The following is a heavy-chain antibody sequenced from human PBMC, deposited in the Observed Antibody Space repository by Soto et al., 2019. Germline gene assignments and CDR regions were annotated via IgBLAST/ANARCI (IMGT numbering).Heavy chain of an antibody. CDR1: GLTFSSYS. CDR2: ISSSSYI. Sequence: GGSLRLSCAASGLTFSSYSMNWVRQAPGKGLEWVSSISSSSYIYYADSVKGRFTISRDNSKNTLYLQMNSLRAEDTAVYYCARSGYSGYDPKGDYFDYWGQGTLVTAPQ. V-gene: IGHV3-21*01. J-gene: IGHJ4*02. D-gene: IGHD5-12*01. CDR3: ARSGYSGYDPKGDYFDY.